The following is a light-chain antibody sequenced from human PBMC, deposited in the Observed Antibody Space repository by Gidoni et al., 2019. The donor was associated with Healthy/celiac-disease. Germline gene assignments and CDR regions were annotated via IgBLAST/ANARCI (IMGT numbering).Light chain of an antibody. CDR3: QQYDNLPST. V-gene: IGKV1-33*01. CDR1: QDISNY. CDR2: DAS. J-gene: IGKJ5*01. Sequence: DIQMTHSPSSLAASVGDSVTINCQASQDISNYLNWYQQKPGKAPKLLIYDASNLETGVPARFSGSGSGTDFTFTISSLQPEDIATYYCQQYDNLPSTFGQGTRLEIK.